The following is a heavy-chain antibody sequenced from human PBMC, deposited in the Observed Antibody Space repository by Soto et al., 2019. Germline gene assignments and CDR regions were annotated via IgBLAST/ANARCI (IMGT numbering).Heavy chain of an antibody. D-gene: IGHD5-18*01. CDR1: GGSIRNVNYY. Sequence: PSETLSLTCTVSGGSIRNVNYYWSWIRQPPGKGLEWIGFIYSSGSTKYNPSLKSRVTISVDTSKNQFSLKLSSVTAADTAVYYCARHEGTAMVSYWGQGTLVTVSS. V-gene: IGHV4-61*01. CDR3: ARHEGTAMVSY. J-gene: IGHJ4*02. CDR2: IYSSGST.